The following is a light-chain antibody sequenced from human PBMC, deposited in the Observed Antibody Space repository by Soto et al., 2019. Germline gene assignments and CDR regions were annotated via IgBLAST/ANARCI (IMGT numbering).Light chain of an antibody. CDR1: QSVSSIY. V-gene: IGKV3-20*01. CDR2: GAS. Sequence: EIVLTQSPGTLSLSPGERATLSCRASQSVSSIYLAWYQQKPGQAPRLLFYGASSRATGIPDRFSGSGSGTDFTLTISRLEPEDFAVYYCQQHGSSRWTFGQGTKVDIK. J-gene: IGKJ1*01. CDR3: QQHGSSRWT.